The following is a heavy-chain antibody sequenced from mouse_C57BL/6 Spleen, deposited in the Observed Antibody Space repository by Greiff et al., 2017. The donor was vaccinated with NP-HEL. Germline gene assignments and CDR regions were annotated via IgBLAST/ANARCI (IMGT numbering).Heavy chain of an antibody. D-gene: IGHD1-1*01. CDR3: ARSWGSSYFDY. CDR2: IYPGDGDT. V-gene: IGHV1-82*01. Sequence: LQESGPELVKPGASVKISCKASGYAFSSSWMNWVKQRPGKGLEWIGRIYPGDGDTNYNGKFKGKATLTADKSSSTAYMQHSSLTSEDSAVYFCARSWGSSYFDYWGQGTTLTVSS. J-gene: IGHJ2*01. CDR1: GYAFSSSW.